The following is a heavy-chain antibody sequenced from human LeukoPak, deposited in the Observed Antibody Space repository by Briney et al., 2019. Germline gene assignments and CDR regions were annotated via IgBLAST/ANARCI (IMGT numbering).Heavy chain of an antibody. J-gene: IGHJ5*02. D-gene: IGHD6-13*01. CDR3: ARGRYSSSWFRFPWFDP. V-gene: IGHV4-34*01. Sequence: PSETLSLTCAAYGGSFSGYYWSWIRQPPGKGLEWIGEINHSGSTNYNPSLKSRVTISVDTSENQFSLKLSSVTAADTAVYYCARGRYSSSWFRFPWFDPWGQGTLVTVSS. CDR2: INHSGST. CDR1: GGSFSGYY.